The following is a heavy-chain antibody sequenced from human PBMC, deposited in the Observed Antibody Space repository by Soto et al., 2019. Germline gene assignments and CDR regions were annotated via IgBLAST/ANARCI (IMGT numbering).Heavy chain of an antibody. CDR1: GGPISSSSYY. D-gene: IGHD3-22*01. J-gene: IGHJ3*02. Sequence: SETLSLTCTVSGGPISSSSYYWGWIRQPPGKGLEWIGSIYYSGSTYYNPSLKSRVTISVDTSKNQFSLKLSSVTAADTAVYYCARLKWTYYYDSSGYLNAFDIWGQGTMVT. CDR2: IYYSGST. V-gene: IGHV4-39*01. CDR3: ARLKWTYYYDSSGYLNAFDI.